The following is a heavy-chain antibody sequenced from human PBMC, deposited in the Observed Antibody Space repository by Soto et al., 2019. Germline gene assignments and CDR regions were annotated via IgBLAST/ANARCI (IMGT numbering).Heavy chain of an antibody. CDR2: IVVGSGNT. J-gene: IGHJ6*02. CDR3: AESVPGSDYYYGMDV. Sequence: GASVKVSCKASGFTFTSSAVQWVRQARGQRLEWIGWIVVGSGNTNYAQKFQERVTITRDMSTSTAYMELSRLRSEDTAVYYCAESVPGSDYYYGMDVWGQGTTVTVSS. CDR1: GFTFTSSA. V-gene: IGHV1-58*01.